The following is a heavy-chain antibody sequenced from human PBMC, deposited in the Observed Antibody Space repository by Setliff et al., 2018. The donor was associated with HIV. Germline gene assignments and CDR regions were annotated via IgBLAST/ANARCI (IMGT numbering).Heavy chain of an antibody. CDR3: ARAVSGWYARKPSFDY. D-gene: IGHD6-19*01. Sequence: SVKVSCKTSRRTFSEDAINWVRQAPGEGLEWVGGIIHILGTADYAEKFQGRVTITADKSTSTAYMELSSLRSEDTAVYYCARAVSGWYARKPSFDYWGQGTLVTVSS. J-gene: IGHJ4*02. V-gene: IGHV1-69*10. CDR2: IIHILGTA. CDR1: RRTFSEDA.